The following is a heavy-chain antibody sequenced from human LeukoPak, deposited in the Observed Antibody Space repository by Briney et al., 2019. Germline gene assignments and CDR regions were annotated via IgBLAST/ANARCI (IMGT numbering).Heavy chain of an antibody. V-gene: IGHV3-48*04. J-gene: IGHJ6*04. CDR3: AELGISMIGGV. Sequence: GWSLTLSCPSSGFTFSNYRMNWVRPPPGKGLDGVSYISSSCSTRYFADSLKGRFTIPRDNDKNSLYLQMNSQRAQHTAGYYCAELGISMIGGVWGKGTTVTISS. D-gene: IGHD3-10*02. CDR1: GFTFSNYR. CDR2: ISSSCSTR.